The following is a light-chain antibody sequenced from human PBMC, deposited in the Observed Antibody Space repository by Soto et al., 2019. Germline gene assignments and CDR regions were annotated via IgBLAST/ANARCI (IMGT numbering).Light chain of an antibody. J-gene: IGLJ1*01. V-gene: IGLV2-14*01. CDR1: SGDIGSYNR. CDR2: EVT. CDR3: SSYTNINTRACV. Sequence: ALAQPASVSGSPGQSITISCTGTSGDIGSYNRVSWYQQHPGKAPKLIIYEVTDRPSGVSNRFSGSKSGNTASLTISGLQAEDEAEYYCSSYTNINTRACVFGAGTKV.